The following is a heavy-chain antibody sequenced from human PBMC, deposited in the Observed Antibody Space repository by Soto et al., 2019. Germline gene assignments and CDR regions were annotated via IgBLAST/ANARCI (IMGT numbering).Heavy chain of an antibody. D-gene: IGHD4-4*01. J-gene: IGHJ4*02. V-gene: IGHV1-69*13. Sequence: PVEASSKASGGTFNSYSSSWVRHAPGQGLEWMGGIIPIFGTANYAQKFQGRVTITADESTSTAYMELSSLRSEDTAVYYCARDSYDDYSNKYYFDYWGQGTLVTVSS. CDR3: ARDSYDDYSNKYYFDY. CDR1: GGTFNSYS. CDR2: IIPIFGTA.